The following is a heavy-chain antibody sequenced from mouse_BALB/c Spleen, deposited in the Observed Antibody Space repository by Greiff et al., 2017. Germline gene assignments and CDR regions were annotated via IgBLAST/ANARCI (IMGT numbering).Heavy chain of an antibody. CDR1: GFAFSSYD. Sequence: EVQLVESGGGLVKPGGSLKLSCAASGFAFSSYDMSWVRQTPEKRLEWVAYISSGGGSTYYPDTVKGRFTISRDNAKNTLYLQMSSLKSEDTAMYYCARQGYYGSKAMDYWGQGTSVTVSS. D-gene: IGHD1-1*01. CDR2: ISSGGGST. CDR3: ARQGYYGSKAMDY. J-gene: IGHJ4*01. V-gene: IGHV5-12-1*01.